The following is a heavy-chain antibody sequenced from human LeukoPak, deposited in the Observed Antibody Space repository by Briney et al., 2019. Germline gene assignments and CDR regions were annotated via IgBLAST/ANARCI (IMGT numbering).Heavy chain of an antibody. CDR3: ARGRMGATGYYFDY. Sequence: PSETLSLTCTVSGGSISSSSYYWGWIRQPPGKGLEWIGSIYYSGSTYYNPSLKSRVTISVDTSKNQFSLKLSSVTAADTAVYYCARGRMGATGYYFDYWGQGTLVTVSS. CDR1: GGSISSSSYY. V-gene: IGHV4-39*07. J-gene: IGHJ4*02. CDR2: IYYSGST. D-gene: IGHD1-26*01.